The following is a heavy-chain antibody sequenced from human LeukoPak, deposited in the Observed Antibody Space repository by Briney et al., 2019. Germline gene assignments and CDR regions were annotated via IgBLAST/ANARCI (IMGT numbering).Heavy chain of an antibody. CDR3: ARGGRITLVRGVLYYYMDV. Sequence: ASVKVSCKASGYTFSIYGINWVRQAPGQGLEWVGWISTYNGNTNYAQKLQGRVTMTTDTSTSTAYTELRSLRSDDTAVYYCARGGRITLVRGVLYYYMDVWGKGTTVTISS. CDR2: ISTYNGNT. V-gene: IGHV1-18*01. D-gene: IGHD3-10*01. CDR1: GYTFSIYG. J-gene: IGHJ6*03.